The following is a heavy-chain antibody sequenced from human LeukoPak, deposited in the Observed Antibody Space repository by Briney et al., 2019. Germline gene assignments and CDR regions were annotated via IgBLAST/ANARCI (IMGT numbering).Heavy chain of an antibody. Sequence: SETLSLTCTVSGGSISSYYWSWIRQPPGKGLEWVGYVSYSGSTNYNPSLKSRVTISVDTSREQFSLKLSSVTAADTAVYYCARARSKWYHDYWGQGTLVTVSS. CDR2: VSYSGST. CDR1: GGSISSYY. J-gene: IGHJ4*02. D-gene: IGHD2-2*01. CDR3: ARARSKWYHDY. V-gene: IGHV4-59*01.